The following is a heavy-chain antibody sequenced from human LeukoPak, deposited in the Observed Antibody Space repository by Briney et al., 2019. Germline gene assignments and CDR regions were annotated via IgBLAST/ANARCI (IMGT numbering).Heavy chain of an antibody. D-gene: IGHD1-1*01. CDR3: ARGDNWNDVTAFDI. J-gene: IGHJ3*02. CDR1: GYTFTSYD. CDR2: MNPNSGNT. Sequence: ASVKVSCKASGYTFTSYDINWVRQATGQGLEWMGWMNPNSGNTGYAQKFQGRVTITRNTSISTAYMELSSLRSEDTAVYYCARGDNWNDVTAFDIWGQGTMVTVSS. V-gene: IGHV1-8*03.